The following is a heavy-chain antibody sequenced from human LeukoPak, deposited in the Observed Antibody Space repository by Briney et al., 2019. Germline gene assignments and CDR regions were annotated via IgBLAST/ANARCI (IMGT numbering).Heavy chain of an antibody. CDR3: AIRYSGSYNDY. CDR1: GYSFSNYW. Sequence: GESLKISCKGSGYSFSNYWIGWVRQMPGKGLEWMGIIYPGDSDTRNSPSFQGQVTISADKSISTAYLQWSSLKSSDTAMYYCAIRYSGSYNDYWGQGTLVTVSS. D-gene: IGHD1-26*01. CDR2: IYPGDSDT. J-gene: IGHJ4*02. V-gene: IGHV5-51*01.